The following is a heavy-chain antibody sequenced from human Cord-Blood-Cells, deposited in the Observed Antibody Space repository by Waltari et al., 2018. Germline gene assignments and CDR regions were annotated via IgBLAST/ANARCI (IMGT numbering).Heavy chain of an antibody. J-gene: IGHJ4*02. CDR3: ASASGFFLEWLLFDY. CDR1: GGSFSGYY. Sequence: QVQLQQWGAGLLKPSETLSLTCAVYGGSFSGYYWSWIRQPPGKGLEWIGEINHSGSTNYHPSLKSRVTISVDTSKNQFSLKLSSVTAADTAVYYCASASGFFLEWLLFDYWGQGTLVTVSS. V-gene: IGHV4-34*01. D-gene: IGHD3-3*01. CDR2: INHSGST.